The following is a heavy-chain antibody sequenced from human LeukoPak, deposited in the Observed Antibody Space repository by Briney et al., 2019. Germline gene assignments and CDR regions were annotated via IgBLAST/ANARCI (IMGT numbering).Heavy chain of an antibody. CDR2: IYHSGST. D-gene: IGHD3-3*01. V-gene: IGHV4-30-2*01. CDR1: GGSISSGGYY. Sequence: SETLSLTCTVSGGSISSGGYYWSWIRQPPGKGLEWIGYIYHSGSTYYNPSLKSRVTISVDRSKNQFSLKLSSVTAADTAVYYCARTYYDFWSGYQDWFDPWGQGTLVTVSS. J-gene: IGHJ5*02. CDR3: ARTYYDFWSGYQDWFDP.